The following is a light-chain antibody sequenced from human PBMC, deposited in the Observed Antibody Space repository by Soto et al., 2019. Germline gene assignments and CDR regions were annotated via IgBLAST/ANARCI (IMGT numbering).Light chain of an antibody. CDR2: DAS. Sequence: IQMTQSPSSLSASVGDTVTITCQASQDINKFLNWYQQKPGKAPKLLIYDASNLETGVPSRFSGSGSGTDFTFTISSLQPEDIATYYCQQYDNLPWTFGQGTKVDIK. V-gene: IGKV1-33*01. CDR1: QDINKF. CDR3: QQYDNLPWT. J-gene: IGKJ1*01.